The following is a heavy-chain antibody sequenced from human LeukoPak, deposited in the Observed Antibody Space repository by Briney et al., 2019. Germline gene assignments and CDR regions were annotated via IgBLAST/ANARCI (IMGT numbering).Heavy chain of an antibody. CDR2: ISGTGSST. Sequence: GGSLRLSCEASGFTFGNYAMNWVRQAPGKGLEWVSTISGTGSSTYYADSAKGRFTISRDNSKDTLFLQLNSLPAADTAMYFCAKASVAIPQYCNSWGQGTLVTVSS. CDR1: GFTFGNYA. V-gene: IGHV3-23*01. J-gene: IGHJ5*02. CDR3: AKASVAIPQYCNS. D-gene: IGHD2-2*02.